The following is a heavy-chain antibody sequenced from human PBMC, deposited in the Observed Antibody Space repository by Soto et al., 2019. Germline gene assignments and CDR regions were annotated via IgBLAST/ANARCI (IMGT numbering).Heavy chain of an antibody. V-gene: IGHV3-53*01. CDR1: GFTVSNNY. Sequence: EVQLVESGGGLIQPGGSLRLSCAVSGFTVSNNYMSWVRQAPGKGLEGVSVIYSGGYTAYGDSVKGRFTISRDNSKNKQYLQRNSRGAADPAVYYGGTRPGGGGYWGQGTLVTVSS. J-gene: IGHJ4*02. D-gene: IGHD3-10*01. CDR2: IYSGGYT. CDR3: GTRPGGGGY.